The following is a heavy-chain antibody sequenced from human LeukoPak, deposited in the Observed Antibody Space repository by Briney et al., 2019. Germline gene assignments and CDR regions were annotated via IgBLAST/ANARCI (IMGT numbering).Heavy chain of an antibody. CDR1: GFTFSSYS. J-gene: IGHJ4*02. V-gene: IGHV3-21*01. D-gene: IGHD2-15*01. CDR2: ISSWNDYI. Sequence: GSLRLSCAASGFTFSSYSMNWVRQAPGKGLEWVSSISSWNDYIYYADSVKGRFAISRDNAKNSLYLQMNSLRVEDTATYYCARDGGYCVKGVCYFDYWGQGTLVTVSS. CDR3: ARDGGYCVKGVCYFDY.